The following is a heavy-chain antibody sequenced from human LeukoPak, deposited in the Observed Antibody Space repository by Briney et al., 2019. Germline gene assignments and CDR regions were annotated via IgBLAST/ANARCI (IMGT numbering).Heavy chain of an antibody. CDR1: GGSISSYY. J-gene: IGHJ4*02. D-gene: IGHD3-10*01. CDR2: IYYSGST. Sequence: SETLSLTCTVSGGSISSYYWSWIRQPPGKGLEWVGYIYYSGSTKYNPSLESRVTISVGTSKNQFSLKLSSVTAADTAVYYCARVGSGSDYGGIFDYWGQGTLVTVSS. CDR3: ARVGSGSDYGGIFDY. V-gene: IGHV4-59*01.